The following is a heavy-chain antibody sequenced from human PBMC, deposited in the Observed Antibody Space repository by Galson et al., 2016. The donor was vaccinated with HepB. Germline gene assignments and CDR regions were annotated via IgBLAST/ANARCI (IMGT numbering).Heavy chain of an antibody. D-gene: IGHD6-25*01. V-gene: IGHV3-23*01. Sequence: SLRLSCAASGFTFRSYAMSRVRQAPGKGLECVSEISESGDTYYADSVKGRLIISRDNSKNTLYLHMNSLRAEDTAVYYCVFSGMSGRPYWGQGTLVTVSS. CDR1: GFTFRSYA. CDR3: VFSGMSGRPY. J-gene: IGHJ4*02. CDR2: ISESGDT.